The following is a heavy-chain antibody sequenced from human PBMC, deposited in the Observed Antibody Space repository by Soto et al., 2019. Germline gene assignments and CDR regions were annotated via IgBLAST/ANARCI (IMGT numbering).Heavy chain of an antibody. V-gene: IGHV3-74*01. CDR1: GFTFSSYW. D-gene: IGHD3-22*01. CDR3: VRGDGDYYDGNGYLGRH. CDR2: INSDGSRT. J-gene: IGHJ4*02. Sequence: EVQLVESGGGIVQPGGSLRLSCAASGFTFSSYWMHWVRQAPGKGLVWVSRINSDGSRTSYADSAKGRFTISRDNAKNPVYLQLNSLRAEATAVYYCVRGDGDYYDGNGYLGRHWGQGTLVTVSP.